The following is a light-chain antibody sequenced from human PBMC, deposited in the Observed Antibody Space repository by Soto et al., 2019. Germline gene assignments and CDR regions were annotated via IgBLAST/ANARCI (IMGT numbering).Light chain of an antibody. CDR2: EVN. V-gene: IGLV2-8*01. CDR1: SSDIGGYNY. J-gene: IGLJ3*02. CDR3: SSYAGNNKMV. Sequence: QSALTQPASVSGSPGQSITISCTGGSSDIGGYNYVSWFQQHPGKAPKLMIYEVNKRPSGVPDRFSGSKSGNTASLTVSGLQAEDEADYYCSSYAGNNKMVFGGGTQLTVL.